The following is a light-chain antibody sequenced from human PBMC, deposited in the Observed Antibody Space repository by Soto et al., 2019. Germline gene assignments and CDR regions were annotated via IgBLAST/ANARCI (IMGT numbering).Light chain of an antibody. V-gene: IGKV3-11*01. CDR2: DAS. CDR1: QTVGKD. CDR3: HQRSAWPCT. J-gene: IGKJ4*02. Sequence: IVLTQSPATLSLSPGERASLSCRASQTVGKDLAWYQVRPGQAPRLLIFDASTRGTGVPPRFSGSRSGSDDTLPISSLDPEDVALYYCHQRSAWPCTFGGGTSVLIK.